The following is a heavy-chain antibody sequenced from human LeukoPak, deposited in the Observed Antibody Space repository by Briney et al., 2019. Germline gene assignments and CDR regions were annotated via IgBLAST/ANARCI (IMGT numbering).Heavy chain of an antibody. CDR3: VRESPVAAVGRSWFDP. V-gene: IGHV3-23*01. Sequence: GGSLRLSCAASGFTFSSYAMSWVRQAPGEGLEWVSTISGSNGNTHYADSVKGRFTTSRDNSKNTLYLQMNSLRAEDTAVYYCVRESPVAAVGRSWFDPWGQGTLVTVSS. CDR1: GFTFSSYA. D-gene: IGHD6-13*01. CDR2: ISGSNGNT. J-gene: IGHJ5*02.